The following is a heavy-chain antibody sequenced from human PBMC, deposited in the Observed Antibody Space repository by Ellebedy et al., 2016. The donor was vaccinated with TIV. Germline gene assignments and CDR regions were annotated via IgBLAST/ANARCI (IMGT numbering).Heavy chain of an antibody. CDR3: AKDRGPEFASGSSAFDY. J-gene: IGHJ4*02. CDR1: GFTFRTYG. Sequence: GESLKISCAASGFTFRTYGMHWVRQAPGKGLEGVEVVSHDGSAKYYAESVRGRFTISRDNSKSILYLQMNSLRAEDTAVYFCAKDRGPEFASGSSAFDYWGQGIPVTASS. D-gene: IGHD3-10*01. CDR2: VSHDGSAK. V-gene: IGHV3-30*18.